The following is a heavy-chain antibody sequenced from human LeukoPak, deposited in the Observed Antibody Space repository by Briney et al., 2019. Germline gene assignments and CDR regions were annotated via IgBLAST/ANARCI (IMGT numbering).Heavy chain of an antibody. CDR3: AKDRPKAYGMDV. CDR1: GFTFDDYA. Sequence: GGSLRLSRAASGFTFDDYAMHWVRQAPGKGLEWVSGISWNSGSIGYADSVKGRYTISRDNAKNSLYLQMNSLRAEDTALYYCAKDRPKAYGMDVWGQGTAVTVSS. CDR2: ISWNSGSI. D-gene: IGHD6-6*01. J-gene: IGHJ6*02. V-gene: IGHV3-9*01.